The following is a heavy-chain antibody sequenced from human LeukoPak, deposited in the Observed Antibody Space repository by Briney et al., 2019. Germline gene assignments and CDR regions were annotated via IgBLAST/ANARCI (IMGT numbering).Heavy chain of an antibody. D-gene: IGHD6-19*01. CDR3: AREQGWTTDYYGMDV. CDR2: ISWNSGSI. Sequence: PGGSLRLSCAASGFTFDDYAMHWVRQAPGKGLEWVSGISWNSGSIGYVDSVKGRFTISRDNARNSLFLQMNSLRAEDTAVYYCAREQGWTTDYYGMDVWGQGTTVTVSS. J-gene: IGHJ6*02. V-gene: IGHV3-9*01. CDR1: GFTFDDYA.